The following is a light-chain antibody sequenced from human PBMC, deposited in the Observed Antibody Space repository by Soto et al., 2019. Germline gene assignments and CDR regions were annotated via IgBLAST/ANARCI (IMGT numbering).Light chain of an antibody. Sequence: LVLTQSPGTLSLSPGERATLSCRASQRMSSNYLAWYQQKPGQAPRLLIYGTSSRATGIPDRFSGSGSGTDFTLTISRLEPEDSAVYYCQQYVSSPPYTFGRGTKVDIK. CDR2: GTS. V-gene: IGKV3-20*01. CDR3: QQYVSSPPYT. CDR1: QRMSSNY. J-gene: IGKJ2*01.